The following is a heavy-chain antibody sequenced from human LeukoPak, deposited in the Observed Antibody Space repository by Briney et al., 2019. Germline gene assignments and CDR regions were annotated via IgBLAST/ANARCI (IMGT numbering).Heavy chain of an antibody. J-gene: IGHJ6*02. CDR2: IIPIFGTA. V-gene: IGHV1-69*13. CDR1: GGTFSSYA. D-gene: IGHD2-15*01. Sequence: SVKVSCTASGGTFSSYAISWVRRAPGQGVEWMGGIIPIFGTANYAQKFQGRVTITADESTSTAYMELSSLRSEDTAVYYCARGGCIGGNCYSVYYYGMDVWGQGTTVSVS. CDR3: ARGGCIGGNCYSVYYYGMDV.